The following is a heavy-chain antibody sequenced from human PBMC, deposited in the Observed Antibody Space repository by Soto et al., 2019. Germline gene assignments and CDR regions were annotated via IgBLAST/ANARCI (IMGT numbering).Heavy chain of an antibody. Sequence: AETLSLTCAVYGGSFSGYSWSWIRQPPGKGLEWIWEINHSGSTNYNPSFKRRVTITLDTSKNKFSLKLSSVSGADTAVDYCGTGCGVGGAIITAYYYYGLDVWGQGTTVTVSS. CDR3: GTGCGVGGAIITAYYYYGLDV. D-gene: IGHD3-10*01. V-gene: IGHV4-34*01. CDR2: INHSGST. J-gene: IGHJ6*02. CDR1: GGSFSGYS.